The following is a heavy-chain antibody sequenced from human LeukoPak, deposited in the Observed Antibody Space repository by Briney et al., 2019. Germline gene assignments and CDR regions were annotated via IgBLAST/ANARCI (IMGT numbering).Heavy chain of an antibody. CDR2: IYYSGST. CDR1: GGSITSSSYY. D-gene: IGHD4/OR15-4a*01. V-gene: IGHV4-39*07. CDR3: ARPGGPNNWYFDL. Sequence: PSETLSFTCTVSGGSITSSSYYWGWIRQPPGKGLEWIGSIYYSGSTNYNPSLKSRVTISVDTSKNQFSLKLSSVTVADTAVYYCARPGGPNNWYFDLWGRGTLLTVSS. J-gene: IGHJ2*01.